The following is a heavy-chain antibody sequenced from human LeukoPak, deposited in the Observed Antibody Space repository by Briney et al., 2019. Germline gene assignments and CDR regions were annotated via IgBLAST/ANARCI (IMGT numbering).Heavy chain of an antibody. V-gene: IGHV4-34*01. CDR1: GGSFSGYY. J-gene: IGHJ5*02. CDR2: INHSGST. Sequence: SETLSLTCAVYGGSFSGYYWSWIRQPPGKGLEWIGEINHSGSTNYNPSLKSRVTISVDTSKNQFSLKLSSVTAADTAVYYCAAEQQLWFGPWGQGTLVTVSS. CDR3: AAEQQLWFGP. D-gene: IGHD6-13*01.